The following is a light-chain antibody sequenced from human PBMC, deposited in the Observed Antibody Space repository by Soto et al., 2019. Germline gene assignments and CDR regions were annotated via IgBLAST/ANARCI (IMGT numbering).Light chain of an antibody. CDR3: SSYTSSSTYV. Sequence: GRTQPGGVCGSCVQSFTISCTGTSRDVGGYNYVSWYQQHPGKAPKLMIYEVSNRPSGVSNRFSGSKSGNTASLTISGLQAEDEADSYCSSYTSSSTYVFGTGTKVTV. CDR2: EVS. J-gene: IGLJ1*01. V-gene: IGLV2-14*01. CDR1: SRDVGGYNY.